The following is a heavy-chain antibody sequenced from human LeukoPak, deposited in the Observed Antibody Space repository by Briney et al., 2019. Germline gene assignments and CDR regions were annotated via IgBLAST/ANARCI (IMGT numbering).Heavy chain of an antibody. CDR3: AIHGIAGDGTEY. Sequence: GGSLTLSCAVSGFTFSSYAMRWVRQAPGRGLEWVSAISGSGGSTYHADSGKGRLTISRDNSKHALYLQMDSVIAEDTGVNDCAIHGIAGDGTEYWGQGTLVTVSS. CDR1: GFTFSSYA. CDR2: ISGSGGST. V-gene: IGHV3-23*01. J-gene: IGHJ4*02. D-gene: IGHD6-19*01.